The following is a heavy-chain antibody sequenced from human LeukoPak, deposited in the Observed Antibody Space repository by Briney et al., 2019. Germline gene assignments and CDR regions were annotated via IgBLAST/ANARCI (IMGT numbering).Heavy chain of an antibody. D-gene: IGHD2-21*02. J-gene: IGHJ4*02. Sequence: GGSLRLSCAASGFTFSTYIMNWVRQTPGKGLEWVSTINWSGGSTRYADSVKGRFTISRDNAKNSLYLQMNSLRAEDTALYYCARDPHIYCGGDCYSDYWGQGTLVTVSS. V-gene: IGHV3-20*04. CDR1: GFTFSTYI. CDR3: ARDPHIYCGGDCYSDY. CDR2: INWSGGST.